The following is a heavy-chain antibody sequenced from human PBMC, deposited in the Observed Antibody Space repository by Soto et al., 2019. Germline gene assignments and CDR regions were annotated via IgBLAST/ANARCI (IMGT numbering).Heavy chain of an antibody. Sequence: SGSLALSVSVSDVSFTGGGFYWTRLQQPPGKGLEWIGYIDSYENTNYNPSFKSRVTISVDTSKNQLSLKLNGVTAADTAVFHCARGAPLVRGHIRFYAMDVWGQGITVSVS. CDR3: ARGAPLVRGHIRFYAMDV. D-gene: IGHD3-10*01. CDR1: DVSFTGGGFY. V-gene: IGHV4-61*08. J-gene: IGHJ6*02. CDR2: IDSYENT.